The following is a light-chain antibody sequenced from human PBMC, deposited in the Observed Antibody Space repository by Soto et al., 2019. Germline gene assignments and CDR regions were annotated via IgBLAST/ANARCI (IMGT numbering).Light chain of an antibody. CDR2: DVS. CDR3: CSYEGSYV. J-gene: IGLJ1*01. CDR1: SDVGGYNY. V-gene: IGLV2-11*01. Sequence: SDVGGYNYGSWYQQHPGKAPKLMIYDVSKPPSGVPDRFSGSKSGNTASLTISGLQAEDEADYYCCSYEGSYVFGTGTKVT.